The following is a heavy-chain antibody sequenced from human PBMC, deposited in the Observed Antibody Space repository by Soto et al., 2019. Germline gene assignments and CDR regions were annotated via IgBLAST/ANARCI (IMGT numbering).Heavy chain of an antibody. D-gene: IGHD3-3*01. CDR1: GYTFTSYG. CDR2: ISAYNGNT. CDR3: AREGSLTYDFWSGYYLDY. Sequence: ASVKVSCKASGYTFTSYGISWVRQAPGQGLEWMGWISAYNGNTNYAQKPQGRVTMTTDTSTSTAYMELRSLRSDDTAVYYCAREGSLTYDFWSGYYLDYWGQGTLVTVSS. V-gene: IGHV1-18*04. J-gene: IGHJ4*02.